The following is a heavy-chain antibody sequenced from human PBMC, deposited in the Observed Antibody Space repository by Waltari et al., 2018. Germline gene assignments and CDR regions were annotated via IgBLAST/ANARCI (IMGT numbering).Heavy chain of an antibody. Sequence: QVQLVQSGAEVKKPGSSVKVSCKASGGTFSSYAISWVRQAPGQGLEWMGGIIPIFGTANDAQKVQGRVTITADESTSTAYMELSSMRSEDTAVYYCASRGNGYNEPSRYYGMDVWGQGTTVTVSS. CDR3: ASRGNGYNEPSRYYGMDV. CDR1: GGTFSSYA. CDR2: IIPIFGTA. V-gene: IGHV1-69*13. D-gene: IGHD5-12*01. J-gene: IGHJ6*02.